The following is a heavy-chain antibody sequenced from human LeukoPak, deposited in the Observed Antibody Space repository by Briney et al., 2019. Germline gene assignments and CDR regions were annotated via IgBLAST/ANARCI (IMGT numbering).Heavy chain of an antibody. CDR2: INPNSGGT. J-gene: IGHJ4*02. V-gene: IGHV1-2*02. Sequence: GASVKVSCKASGYTFTGYYMHWVRQAPGQGLEWMGWINPNSGGTNYAQKFQGRVTMTRDTSISTAYMELSRLRSDDTAVYYCAREEVMLRPSEDYRGQGTLVTVSS. CDR1: GYTFTGYY. D-gene: IGHD2-8*01. CDR3: AREEVMLRPSEDY.